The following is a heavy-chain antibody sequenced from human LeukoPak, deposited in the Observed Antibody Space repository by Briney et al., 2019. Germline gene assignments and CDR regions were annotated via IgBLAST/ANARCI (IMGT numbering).Heavy chain of an antibody. D-gene: IGHD6-13*01. CDR3: ARTLGDSGSWSLFDY. CDR1: EYSFTSYW. V-gene: IGHV5-51*01. J-gene: IGHJ4*02. CDR2: IYPGDSDP. Sequence: GESLKISCKGSEYSFTSYWIAWVRQMPGKGLEWMGIIYPGDSDPRYSPSFQGQVTISADKSISTAYLQWSSLKASDTAMYYCARTLGDSGSWSLFDYWGQGTLVTVSS.